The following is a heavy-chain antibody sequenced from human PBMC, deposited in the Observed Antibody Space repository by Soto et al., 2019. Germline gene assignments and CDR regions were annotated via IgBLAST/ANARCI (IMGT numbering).Heavy chain of an antibody. J-gene: IGHJ5*02. Sequence: ASVKVSCKASGYIFTGYYMHWVRQAPGQGLEWMGWINPKSGGTNYAQKFQGWVTMTRDTSISTAYMELSRLRSDDTAVYYCARDSGSSSYTFDPWGQGXLVTVYS. CDR1: GYIFTGYY. CDR2: INPKSGGT. CDR3: ARDSGSSSYTFDP. V-gene: IGHV1-2*04. D-gene: IGHD6-13*01.